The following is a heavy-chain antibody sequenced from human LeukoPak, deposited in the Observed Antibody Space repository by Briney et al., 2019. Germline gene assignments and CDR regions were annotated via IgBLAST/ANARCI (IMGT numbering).Heavy chain of an antibody. D-gene: IGHD2-21*02. CDR2: IYPGDSDT. CDR1: GYSFTSYW. Sequence: AESPKISCKGSGYSFTSYWIGWVRQMPGKGLEWMGIIYPGDSDTRYSPSFQGQVTISADKSISTAYLQWSSLKASDTAMYYCARPRGYCGGDCYFDYWYQGTLIIVSS. CDR3: ARPRGYCGGDCYFDY. V-gene: IGHV5-51*01. J-gene: IGHJ4*02.